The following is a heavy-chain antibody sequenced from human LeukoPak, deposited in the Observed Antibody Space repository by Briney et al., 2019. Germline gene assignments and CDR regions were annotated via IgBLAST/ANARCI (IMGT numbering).Heavy chain of an antibody. J-gene: IGHJ1*01. Sequence: PGGSLRLSCAASGFTFSSYWMSWVRQAPGKGLEWVANIKQDGSEKYYVDSVKGRFTIPRDNAKNSLYLQMNSLRAEDTAVYYCARGSYSAAAGTSEYFQHWGQGTLVTVSS. CDR3: ARGSYSAAAGTSEYFQH. CDR2: IKQDGSEK. D-gene: IGHD6-13*01. V-gene: IGHV3-7*01. CDR1: GFTFSSYW.